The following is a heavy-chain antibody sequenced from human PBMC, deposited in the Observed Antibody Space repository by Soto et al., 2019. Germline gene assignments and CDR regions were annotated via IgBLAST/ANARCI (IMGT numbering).Heavy chain of an antibody. V-gene: IGHV1-69*13. J-gene: IGHJ6*02. CDR3: ARGRKVGATPDGMDV. D-gene: IGHD1-26*01. Sequence: GASVKVSCKASGGTFSSYAISWVRQAPGQGLEWMGGIIPIFGTANYAQKLQGRVTITADESTSTAYMELSSLRSEDTAVYYCARGRKVGATPDGMDVWGQGTTVTVSS. CDR1: GGTFSSYA. CDR2: IIPIFGTA.